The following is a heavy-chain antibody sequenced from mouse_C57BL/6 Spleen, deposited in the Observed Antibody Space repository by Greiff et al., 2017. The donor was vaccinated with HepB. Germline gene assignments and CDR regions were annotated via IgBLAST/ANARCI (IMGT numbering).Heavy chain of an antibody. V-gene: IGHV1-52*01. D-gene: IGHD1-1*01. CDR2: IDPSDSET. CDR1: GYTFTSYW. Sequence: VQLQQPGAELVRPGSSVKLSCKASGYTFTSYWMHWVKQRPIQGLEWIGNIDPSDSETHYNQKFKDKATLTVDKSSSTAYMQLSSLTSEDSAVYYCARRDYYGSSGYWGQGTTLTVSS. J-gene: IGHJ2*01. CDR3: ARRDYYGSSGY.